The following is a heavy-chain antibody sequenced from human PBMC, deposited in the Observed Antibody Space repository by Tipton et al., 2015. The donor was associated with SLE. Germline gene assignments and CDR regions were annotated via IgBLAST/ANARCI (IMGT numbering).Heavy chain of an antibody. Sequence: QLVQSGAEVKKPGSSVKVSCKASGGTFSSYAISWVRQAPGQGLEWMGGIIPIFGTANYAQKFQGRVTITADESTSTAYMELSSLRSEDTAVYYCARGGGYYDSSGQGYFDYWGQGTLVTVSS. J-gene: IGHJ4*02. V-gene: IGHV1-69*01. D-gene: IGHD3-22*01. CDR3: ARGGGYYDSSGQGYFDY. CDR1: GGTFSSYA. CDR2: IIPIFGTA.